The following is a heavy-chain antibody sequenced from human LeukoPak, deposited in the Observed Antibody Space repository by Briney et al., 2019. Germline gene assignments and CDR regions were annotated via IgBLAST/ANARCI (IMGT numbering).Heavy chain of an antibody. CDR2: INAGNGNT. CDR1: GYTFTGYY. Sequence: ASVKVSCKASGYTFTGYYMHWVRQAPGQRLEWMGWINAGNGNTKYSQEFQGRVTITRDTSASTAYMELSSLRSEDMAVYYCARGGYDSSGYYSLFDYWGQGTLVTVSS. D-gene: IGHD3-22*01. J-gene: IGHJ4*02. V-gene: IGHV1-3*03. CDR3: ARGGYDSSGYYSLFDY.